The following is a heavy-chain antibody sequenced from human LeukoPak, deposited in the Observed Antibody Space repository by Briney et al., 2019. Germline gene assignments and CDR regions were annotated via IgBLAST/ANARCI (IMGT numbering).Heavy chain of an antibody. CDR1: GFSLSASGVG. J-gene: IGHJ4*02. D-gene: IGHD3-16*01. CDR2: IYWDDDK. V-gene: IGHV2-5*02. Sequence: SGPTLVKPTQTLTLTCTFSGFSLSASGVGVGWIRQPPGKALEWLALIYWDDDKRYSPSLKSRLTITKDTSTNQMVLTMTNMDPVDTATYYCAPRPRRGVPPSYWGQGTLVPVSS. CDR3: APRPRRGVPPSY.